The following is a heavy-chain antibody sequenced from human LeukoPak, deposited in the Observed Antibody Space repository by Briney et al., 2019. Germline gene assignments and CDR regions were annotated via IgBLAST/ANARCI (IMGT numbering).Heavy chain of an antibody. V-gene: IGHV3-9*01. CDR2: ITWNSGTI. CDR3: VRSVGSDWGHFDF. D-gene: IGHD7-27*01. Sequence: GRSLRLSCATSGFNFVQYAMFWVRQAPGKGLEWVTGITWNSGTIAYAYSVKGRFTISRDNAKSSLYLQMNSLRTKDTALYYCVRSVGSDWGHFDFRGQGTLVTVSS. J-gene: IGHJ4*02. CDR1: GFNFVQYA.